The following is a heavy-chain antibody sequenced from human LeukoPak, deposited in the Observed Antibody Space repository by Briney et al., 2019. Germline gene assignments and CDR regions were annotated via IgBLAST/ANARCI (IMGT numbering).Heavy chain of an antibody. CDR1: GGTFSSYA. V-gene: IGHV1-69*13. Sequence: SVKVSCTASGGTFSSYAISWVRQAPGQGLEWMGGIIPIFGTANYAQKFQGRVTITPDESTSTAYMELSSLRSEDTAVYYCARTPTIFGVVNYYYGMDVWGQGTTVTVSS. J-gene: IGHJ6*02. D-gene: IGHD3-3*01. CDR3: ARTPTIFGVVNYYYGMDV. CDR2: IIPIFGTA.